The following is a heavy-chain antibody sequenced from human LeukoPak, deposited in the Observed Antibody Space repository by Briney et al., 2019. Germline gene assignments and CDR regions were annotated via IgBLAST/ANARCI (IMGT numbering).Heavy chain of an antibody. Sequence: QAGGSLRLSCAASGFTLSSYAMSWVRQAPGKGLEWVSGISGSGGSTYYADSVKGRFTISRDNSKNTLYLQMNSLTDEDTAVYYCAKKWGVGTTTLDYFDYWGQGTLVTVSP. CDR2: ISGSGGST. CDR1: GFTLSSYA. J-gene: IGHJ4*02. CDR3: AKKWGVGTTTLDYFDY. D-gene: IGHD1-26*01. V-gene: IGHV3-23*01.